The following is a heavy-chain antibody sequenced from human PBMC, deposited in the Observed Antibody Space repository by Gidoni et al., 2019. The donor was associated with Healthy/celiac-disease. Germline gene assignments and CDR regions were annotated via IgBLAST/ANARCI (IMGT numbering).Heavy chain of an antibody. Sequence: QVQPQESGPGLVNPSETLSLTRTVSGGSIRSYSWPWIRQPPGKGLEWIGYIYYSGSTNYNPSLKSRVTISVDTSKNQFSLKLSSVTAADTAVYYCARGEMHFDYWGQGTLVTVSS. J-gene: IGHJ4*02. V-gene: IGHV4-59*08. CDR1: GGSIRSYS. CDR3: ARGEMHFDY. CDR2: IYYSGST.